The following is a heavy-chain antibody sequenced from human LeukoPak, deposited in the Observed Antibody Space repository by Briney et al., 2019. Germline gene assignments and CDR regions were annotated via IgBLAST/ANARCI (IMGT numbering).Heavy chain of an antibody. Sequence: ASVKVSCKASGYTFTGYYLHWVRQAPGQGPEWMGWINPNSGDTNYAQKFQGRVTMTWDTSISTAYMGLSSLRSDDSAVYYCAGEYCSGGSCRQGFDYWGQGTLVTVSS. V-gene: IGHV1-2*02. J-gene: IGHJ4*02. CDR3: AGEYCSGGSCRQGFDY. CDR2: INPNSGDT. D-gene: IGHD2-15*01. CDR1: GYTFTGYY.